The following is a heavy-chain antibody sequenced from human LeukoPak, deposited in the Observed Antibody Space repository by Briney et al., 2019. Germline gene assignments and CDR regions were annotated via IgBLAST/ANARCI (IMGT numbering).Heavy chain of an antibody. V-gene: IGHV3-21*01. CDR2: ISSGSTYI. CDR1: EFTFSTYS. D-gene: IGHD4/OR15-4a*01. J-gene: IGHJ4*02. CDR3: ARDTLGEGEDANYAVYYFDY. Sequence: GGSLRLSCAASEFTFSTYSMNWVRQAPGKGLEWVSSISSGSTYIYYADSVKGRFTISRDNAKNSLYLQMNSLRADDTAVYYCARDTLGEGEDANYAVYYFDYWGQGTVVTVSS.